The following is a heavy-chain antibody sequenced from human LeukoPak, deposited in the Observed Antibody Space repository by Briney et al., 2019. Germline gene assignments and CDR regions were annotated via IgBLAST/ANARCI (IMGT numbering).Heavy chain of an antibody. J-gene: IGHJ3*02. CDR2: ISSSSSYI. Sequence: GGSLRLSCAASGFTFSSYSMNWVRQAPGKGLEWVSSISSSSSYIYYADSVKGRFTISRDNAKNSLYLQMNSLRAEDTAVYYCARQRYSSGWKGPSDAFDIWGQGTMVTVSS. CDR1: GFTFSSYS. D-gene: IGHD6-19*01. CDR3: ARQRYSSGWKGPSDAFDI. V-gene: IGHV3-21*01.